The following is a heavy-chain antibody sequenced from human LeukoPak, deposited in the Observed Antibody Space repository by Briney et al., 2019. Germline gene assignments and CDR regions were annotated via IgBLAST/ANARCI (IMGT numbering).Heavy chain of an antibody. CDR1: GGSISSYY. V-gene: IGHV4-59*08. D-gene: IGHD2-15*01. J-gene: IGHJ4*02. CDR3: ARASWYSGAYYFDY. CDR2: IYYSGST. Sequence: SETLSLTCTVSGGSISSYYWSWIRQPPGKGLEWIGYIYYSGSTNYNPSLKSRVTISVDTSKNQFSLKLSSVTAADTAVYYCARASWYSGAYYFDYWGQGTLVTVSS.